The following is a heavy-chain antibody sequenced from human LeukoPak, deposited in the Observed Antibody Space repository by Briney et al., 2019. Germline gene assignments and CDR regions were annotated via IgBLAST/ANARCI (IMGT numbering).Heavy chain of an antibody. V-gene: IGHV3-9*01. J-gene: IGHJ5*02. CDR2: INDNGDMT. CDR1: EFSFDAFA. Sequence: PGRSLRLSCAAYEFSFDAFAMTWVQQAPGRGLEWASSINDNGDMTDYADSVKGRFTISRDNAKKYVFLEINSLRSEDTAIYFCAKAKRPWQWLGGFDPWGQGTLVIVSS. CDR3: AKAKRPWQWLGGFDP. D-gene: IGHD6-19*01.